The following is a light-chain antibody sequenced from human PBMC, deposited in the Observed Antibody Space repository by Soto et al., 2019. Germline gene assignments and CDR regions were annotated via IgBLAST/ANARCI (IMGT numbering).Light chain of an antibody. Sequence: IQVTKSPSSLSAYVGDRVTIICRASQTISSWLAWYQQKPGKAPKLLIYDASSLESGVPSRFSGSGSGTKFTLTIASLQPDDFATYYCQQDETCSGTFGPGTKVDIK. CDR3: QQDETCSGT. V-gene: IGKV1-5*02. J-gene: IGKJ1*01. CDR2: DAS. CDR1: QTISSW.